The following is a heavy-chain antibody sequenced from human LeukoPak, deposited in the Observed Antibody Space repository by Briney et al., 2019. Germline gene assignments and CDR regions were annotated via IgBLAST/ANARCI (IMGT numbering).Heavy chain of an antibody. V-gene: IGHV3-23*01. Sequence: PGGSLRLSCAASGFTFSTHTMRWVRQAPGKGLEWVSSISESGDNTYYADSVKGRFTISRDNSKNTLYLQMNSLRAEDTAVYYCAREETGGYCSSTSCSDWGQGTLVTVSS. J-gene: IGHJ4*02. CDR3: AREETGGYCSSTSCSD. CDR1: GFTFSTHT. D-gene: IGHD2-2*01. CDR2: ISESGDNT.